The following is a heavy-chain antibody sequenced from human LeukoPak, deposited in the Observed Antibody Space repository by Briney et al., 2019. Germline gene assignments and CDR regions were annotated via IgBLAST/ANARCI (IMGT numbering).Heavy chain of an antibody. CDR3: ARDRRVLLWFGELFDY. CDR1: GFTFSSYG. V-gene: IGHV3-30*03. Sequence: GGSLRLSCAASGFTFSSYGMHWVRQAPGKGLEWVAVISYDGSNKYYADSVKGRFTISRDNSKNTLYLQMNSLRAEDTAVYYCARDRRVLLWFGELFDYWGQGTLVTVSS. J-gene: IGHJ4*02. CDR2: ISYDGSNK. D-gene: IGHD3-10*01.